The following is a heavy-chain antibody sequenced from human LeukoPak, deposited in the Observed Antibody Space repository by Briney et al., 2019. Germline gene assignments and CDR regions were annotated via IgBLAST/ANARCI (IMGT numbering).Heavy chain of an antibody. CDR2: SNSDGSST. J-gene: IGHJ4*02. V-gene: IGHV3-74*01. CDR3: ARGRGYTGSPVDY. D-gene: IGHD1-26*01. CDR1: GFTFNNYW. Sequence: GGSLRLSRAASGFTFNNYWMHWVRQAPGQGLVWVSRSNSDGSSTSYADSVKGRFTVSRDNAKNTLYLQMNSLRAEDTAVFYCARGRGYTGSPVDYWGQGTLVTVSS.